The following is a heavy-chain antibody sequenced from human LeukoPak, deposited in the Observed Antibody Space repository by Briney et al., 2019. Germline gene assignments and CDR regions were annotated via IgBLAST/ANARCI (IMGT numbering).Heavy chain of an antibody. J-gene: IGHJ4*02. D-gene: IGHD2-2*02. V-gene: IGHV1-2*02. CDR2: INPNSGGT. CDR3: ARGTPSCSSASCYNY. Sequence: WASVKVSCKASGYTFTGYYMHWVRQAPGQGLEWMGWINPNSGGTNYAQKFQGRVTMTRDTSISTAYMELSSLRSEDTAVYYCARGTPSCSSASCYNYWGQGTLVIVFS. CDR1: GYTFTGYY.